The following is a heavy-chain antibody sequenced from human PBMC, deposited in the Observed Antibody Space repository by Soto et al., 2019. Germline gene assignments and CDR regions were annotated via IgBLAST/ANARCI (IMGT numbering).Heavy chain of an antibody. CDR1: GFTFSSYS. D-gene: IGHD6-6*01. CDR2: ISSSSSYI. J-gene: IGHJ6*02. Sequence: GGSLRLSCAASGFTFSSYSMNWVRQAPGKGLKWVSSISSSSSYIYYSDSVKGRFTISRDNAKNSLYLQMNSLRAEDTAVYYCARVIAARRADVWGQGTTVTVSS. CDR3: ARVIAARRADV. V-gene: IGHV3-21*06.